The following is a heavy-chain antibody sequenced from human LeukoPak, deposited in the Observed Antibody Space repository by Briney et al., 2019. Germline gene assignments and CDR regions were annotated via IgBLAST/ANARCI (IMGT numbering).Heavy chain of an antibody. CDR2: ISGNGGST. Sequence: GGSLRLSCAASGFTFSAYAMSWVRQAPGKGLEWVSDISGNGGSTYYADSVKGRFTISRDNSKNTLYLQMNSLRAEDTAVYYCAKDHDFWSGYSDYWGQGTLATVSS. J-gene: IGHJ4*02. CDR3: AKDHDFWSGYSDY. V-gene: IGHV3-23*01. CDR1: GFTFSAYA. D-gene: IGHD3-3*01.